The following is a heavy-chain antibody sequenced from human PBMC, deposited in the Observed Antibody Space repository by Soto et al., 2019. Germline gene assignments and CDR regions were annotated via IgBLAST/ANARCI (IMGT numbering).Heavy chain of an antibody. J-gene: IGHJ6*02. CDR2: IYPGDSDT. CDR1: GYSFTSYW. D-gene: IGHD3-10*01. V-gene: IGHV5-51*01. CDR3: ARLSRPVRGHHYGMDV. Sequence: PGESLKISCKGSGYSFTSYWIGWVRQMPGKGLEWMGIIYPGDSDTRYSPSFQGQVTISADKSISTAYLQWSSLKASDTAMYYCARLSRPVRGHHYGMDVWGQGTTVTVSS.